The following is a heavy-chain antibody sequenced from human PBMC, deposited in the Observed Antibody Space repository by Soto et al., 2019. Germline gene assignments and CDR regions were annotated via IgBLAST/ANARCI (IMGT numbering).Heavy chain of an antibody. CDR1: GFTFSSYA. J-gene: IGHJ4*02. D-gene: IGHD2-8*01. Sequence: EVQMLESGGGLVQPGGSLRLSCAASGFTFSSYAMSWVRQAPGKGLEWVSAISGSDGSTFYADSVKGRFTISRDDSKNTLHWQMNSLRSKDTAVYYRARGPGMYSEFDCWGQGTLVTVSS. CDR3: ARGPGMYSEFDC. V-gene: IGHV3-23*01. CDR2: ISGSDGST.